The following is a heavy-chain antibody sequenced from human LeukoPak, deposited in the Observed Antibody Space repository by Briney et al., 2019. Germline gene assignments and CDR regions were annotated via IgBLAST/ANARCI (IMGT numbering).Heavy chain of an antibody. J-gene: IGHJ4*02. CDR2: ISWNSGSI. CDR1: GFTFDDYA. D-gene: IGHD6-19*01. Sequence: PGGSLRLSCAASGFTFDDYAMHWVRQAPGKGLEWVSGISWNSGSIGYADSVKGRFTISRDNAKNSLYLQMNSLRAEDTALYYCAKGSSGWPYYFDHWGQGNLVSVSS. V-gene: IGHV3-9*01. CDR3: AKGSSGWPYYFDH.